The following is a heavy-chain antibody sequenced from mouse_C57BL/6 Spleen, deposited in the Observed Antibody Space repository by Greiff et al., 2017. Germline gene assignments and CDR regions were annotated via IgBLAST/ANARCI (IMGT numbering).Heavy chain of an antibody. V-gene: IGHV14-1*01. D-gene: IGHD3-2*02. J-gene: IGHJ4*01. CDR3: TTRLRAMDY. CDR1: GFNIKDYY. Sequence: VQLKESGAELVRPGASVKLSCTASGFNIKDYYMHWVQQRPEQGLEWIGRIDTEDGDTDYAPKLQGKATMTADTSSHTAYLQLIMLTSEDTAVYYCTTRLRAMDYWGQGTSVTVSS. CDR2: IDTEDGDT.